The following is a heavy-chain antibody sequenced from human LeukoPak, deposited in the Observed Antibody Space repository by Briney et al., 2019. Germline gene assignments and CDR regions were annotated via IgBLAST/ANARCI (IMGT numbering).Heavy chain of an antibody. CDR2: INHSGRT. CDR3: ARKQWLAVAD. V-gene: IGHV4-4*02. Sequence: SGTLSLTCVVPGGSISSSTWWSWVRQPPGKGLEWIGEINHSGRTDYNPSLKSRVTISVDKSNNQFSLKLNSVTAADTAVYYCARKQWLAVADWGQGTLVTVSS. D-gene: IGHD6-19*01. J-gene: IGHJ4*02. CDR1: GGSISSSTW.